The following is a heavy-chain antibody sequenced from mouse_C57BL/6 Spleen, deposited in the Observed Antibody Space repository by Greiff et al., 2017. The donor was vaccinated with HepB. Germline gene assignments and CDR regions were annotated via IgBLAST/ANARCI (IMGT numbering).Heavy chain of an antibody. CDR2: IDPSDSST. D-gene: IGHD1-1*01. J-gene: IGHJ2*01. Sequence: QVQLQQPGAELVRPGTSVKLSCKASGYTFTSYWMHWVKQRPGQGLEWIGVIDPSDSSTNYNQKFKGKATLTVDTSSSTAYMQLSSLTSEDSAVYYCAGTTVVADFDYWGQGTTLTVSS. CDR1: GYTFTSYW. V-gene: IGHV1-59*01. CDR3: AGTTVVADFDY.